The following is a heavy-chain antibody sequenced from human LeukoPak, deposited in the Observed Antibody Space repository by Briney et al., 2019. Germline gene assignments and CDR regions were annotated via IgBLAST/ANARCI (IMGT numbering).Heavy chain of an antibody. V-gene: IGHV4-59*08. CDR2: IYYSGNT. D-gene: IGHD3-9*01. CDR1: GGSIKNYY. Sequence: SETLSLTCSVSGGSIKNYYWSWFRQPPGKGLEWIGHIYYSGNTNYNPSLKSRVTISIDTSKSQFSLKLSSVTAADTAVYFCARGQLLHDSTGYYYWGQGTLVTVSS. J-gene: IGHJ4*02. CDR3: ARGQLLHDSTGYYY.